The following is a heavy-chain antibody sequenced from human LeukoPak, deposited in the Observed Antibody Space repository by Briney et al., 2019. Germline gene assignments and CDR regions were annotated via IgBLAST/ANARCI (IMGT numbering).Heavy chain of an antibody. CDR2: IIPIFGTA. J-gene: IGHJ4*02. Sequence: SVKVSCKASGGTFSSYAVSWVRQAPGQGLEWMGGIIPIFGTANYAQKFQGRVTITADESTSTAYMELSSLRSEDTAVYYCAVSRIALYYFDYWGQGTLVTVSS. V-gene: IGHV1-69*13. D-gene: IGHD6-13*01. CDR3: AVSRIALYYFDY. CDR1: GGTFSSYA.